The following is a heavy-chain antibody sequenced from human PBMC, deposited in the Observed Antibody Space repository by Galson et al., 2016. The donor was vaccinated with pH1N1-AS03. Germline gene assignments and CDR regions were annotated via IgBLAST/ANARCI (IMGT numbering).Heavy chain of an antibody. D-gene: IGHD3-16*02. CDR3: ARDRHYYDYIWGTYRYDWYFDL. CDR1: GFTFSSHG. Sequence: SLRLSCAASGFTFSSHGMHWVRQTPGKGLEWVAVMWHDGSEKYYADSVKGRFTISRDNSKNTLYLQMNSLRAEDTAVYYCARDRHYYDYIWGTYRYDWYFDLWGCGTLVTVSS. CDR2: MWHDGSEK. J-gene: IGHJ2*01. V-gene: IGHV3-33*01.